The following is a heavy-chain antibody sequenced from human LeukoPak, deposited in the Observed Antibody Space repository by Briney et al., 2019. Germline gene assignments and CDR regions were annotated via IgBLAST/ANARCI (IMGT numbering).Heavy chain of an antibody. CDR1: GFTVSSNY. D-gene: IGHD1-26*01. CDR2: IYSGGST. CDR3: ALGLSYPYFDY. V-gene: IGHV3-53*05. J-gene: IGHJ4*02. Sequence: PGGSLRLSCAASGFTVSSNYMSWVRQAPGKGLEWVSVIYSGGSTYYADSVKGRFTISRDNSKNTLYLQMNSLRAEDTAVYYCALGLSYPYFDYWGQGTLVTVSS.